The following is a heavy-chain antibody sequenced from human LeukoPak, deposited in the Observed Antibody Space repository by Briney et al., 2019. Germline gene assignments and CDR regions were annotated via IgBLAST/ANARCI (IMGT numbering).Heavy chain of an antibody. Sequence: TLSLTCAVSGGSISSGGYSWSWIRQPPGKGLEWIGYIYHSGSTYYNPSLKSRVTISVDRSKNQFSLKLSSVTAADTAVYYCARVRSGGMDVWGQGTTVTVSS. CDR1: GGSISSGGYS. CDR2: IYHSGST. J-gene: IGHJ6*02. CDR3: ARVRSGGMDV. D-gene: IGHD3-16*02. V-gene: IGHV4-30-2*01.